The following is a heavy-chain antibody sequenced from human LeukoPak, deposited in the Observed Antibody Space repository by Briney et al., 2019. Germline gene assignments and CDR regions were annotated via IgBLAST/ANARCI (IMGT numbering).Heavy chain of an antibody. Sequence: SGRSLRLSCTGSGFTFGDYAMNWVRQAPGKGLEWVGFIRSKNYGGTTEYAASVKGRFTISRDDSKSIAYLQMNSLKTEDTAVYYCTRIIVATKDYWGQGTLATVSS. CDR2: IRSKNYGGTT. D-gene: IGHD5-12*01. V-gene: IGHV3-49*04. CDR1: GFTFGDYA. CDR3: TRIIVATKDY. J-gene: IGHJ4*02.